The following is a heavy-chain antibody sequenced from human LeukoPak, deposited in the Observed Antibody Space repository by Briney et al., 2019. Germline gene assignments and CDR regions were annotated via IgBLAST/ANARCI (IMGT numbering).Heavy chain of an antibody. D-gene: IGHD3-22*01. V-gene: IGHV3-43*02. CDR3: AKDITSGYFWSAFDI. Sequence: GGSLRLSCAASGFTFDDYAIHWVRQAPGKGLEWVSLVSGDGSSMYYADSVRGRFTISRDNSKNSLYLQMNTLRTEDTALYYCAKDITSGYFWSAFDIWGQGTMVTVSS. CDR1: GFTFDDYA. J-gene: IGHJ3*02. CDR2: VSGDGSSM.